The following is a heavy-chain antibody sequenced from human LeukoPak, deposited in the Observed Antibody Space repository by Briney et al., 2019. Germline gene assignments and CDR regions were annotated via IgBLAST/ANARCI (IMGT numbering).Heavy chain of an antibody. CDR1: GFTFNNYA. V-gene: IGHV3-64*01. J-gene: IGHJ6*02. D-gene: IGHD6-19*01. Sequence: GGSLRLSCTAAGFTFNNYAMSWVRQAPGKGLEYVSGISSNVGSTYFANSVKGRFSISRDNSKNTLYLQMDSLRAEDMAVYYCARAHSTGWQRFYYGMDVWGQGTTVTVSS. CDR3: ARAHSTGWQRFYYGMDV. CDR2: ISSNVGST.